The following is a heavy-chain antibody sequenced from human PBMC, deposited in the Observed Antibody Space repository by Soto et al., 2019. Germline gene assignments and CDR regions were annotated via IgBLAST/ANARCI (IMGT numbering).Heavy chain of an antibody. CDR3: ARALRFLEWLLAPGYYGMDV. Sequence: FLRLSCAASGFTVSSNYMSWVRQAPGKGLEWVSVIYSGGSTYYADSVKGRFTISRDNSKNTLYLQMNSLRAEDTAVYYCARALRFLEWLLAPGYYGMDVWGQGTTVTVSS. CDR2: IYSGGST. J-gene: IGHJ6*02. CDR1: GFTVSSNY. D-gene: IGHD3-3*01. V-gene: IGHV3-53*01.